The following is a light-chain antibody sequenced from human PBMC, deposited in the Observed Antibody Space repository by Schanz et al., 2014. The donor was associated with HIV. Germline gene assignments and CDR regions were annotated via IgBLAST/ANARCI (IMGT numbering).Light chain of an antibody. CDR2: DTS. Sequence: EIVLTQSPGTLSLSRGERATLSCRASQSVSFKLAWYQQKPGQAPRLLIYDTSGRATGIPDRFSGSGAGTDFTLTISRLEPEDFAVYYCQHYYNSLWTFGQGTKVEIK. J-gene: IGKJ1*01. V-gene: IGKV3-20*01. CDR1: QSVSFK. CDR3: QHYYNSLWT.